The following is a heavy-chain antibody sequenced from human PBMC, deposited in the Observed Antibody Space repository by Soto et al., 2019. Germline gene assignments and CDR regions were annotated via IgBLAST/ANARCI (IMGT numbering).Heavy chain of an antibody. Sequence: ASVKVSCKASGYTFTSYGISWVRQAPGQGLEWMGWISAYNGNTNYAQKLQGRVAMTTDTSTSTAYMGLRSLRSDDTAVYYCARVAGRSRYYYYMDVWGKGTTVTVSS. CDR1: GYTFTSYG. CDR2: ISAYNGNT. CDR3: ARVAGRSRYYYYMDV. J-gene: IGHJ6*03. D-gene: IGHD2-2*01. V-gene: IGHV1-18*01.